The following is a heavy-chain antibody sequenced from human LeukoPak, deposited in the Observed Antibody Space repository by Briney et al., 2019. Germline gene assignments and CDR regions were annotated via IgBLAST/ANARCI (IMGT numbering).Heavy chain of an antibody. J-gene: IGHJ4*02. D-gene: IGHD3-16*01. Sequence: PGGSLRLSCAASGFTFSIYAMSWVRQAPGKGLEWVSAISGSGGSTYYADSVTGRFTISRDNSKNTLYLQMNSLRAEDTAVDYCAEGTGSDGGVIGGGFDYWGQGTLVTVSS. CDR1: GFTFSIYA. CDR2: ISGSGGST. CDR3: AEGTGSDGGVIGGGFDY. V-gene: IGHV3-23*01.